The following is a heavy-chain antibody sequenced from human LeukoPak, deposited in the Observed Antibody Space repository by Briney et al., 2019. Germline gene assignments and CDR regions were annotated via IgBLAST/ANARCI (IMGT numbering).Heavy chain of an antibody. V-gene: IGHV3-11*01. CDR3: ARDRLRYCSGGSCYSPVDY. CDR1: GFTFSDYY. D-gene: IGHD2-15*01. Sequence: GGSLRLSCAASGFTFSDYYMSWIRQAPGKGLEWVSYIRSSGSTLYYADSVKGRFTISRDNSKNTLYLQINNLRAEDTAVYYCARDRLRYCSGGSCYSPVDYWGQGTLVTVSS. CDR2: IRSSGSTL. J-gene: IGHJ4*02.